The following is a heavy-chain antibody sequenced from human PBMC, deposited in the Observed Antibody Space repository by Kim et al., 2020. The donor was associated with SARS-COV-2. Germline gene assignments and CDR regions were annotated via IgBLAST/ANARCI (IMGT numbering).Heavy chain of an antibody. CDR2: ISGSGGST. CDR3: AKDRGYVLRYFYAAY. V-gene: IGHV3-23*01. D-gene: IGHD3-9*01. J-gene: IGHJ4*02. CDR1: GFTFSSYA. Sequence: GGSLRLSCAASGFTFSSYAMSWVRQAPGKGLEWVSAISGSGGSTYYADSVKGRFTISRDNSKNTLYLQMNSLRAEDTAVYYCAKDRGYVLRYFYAAYWGQGTLVTVSS.